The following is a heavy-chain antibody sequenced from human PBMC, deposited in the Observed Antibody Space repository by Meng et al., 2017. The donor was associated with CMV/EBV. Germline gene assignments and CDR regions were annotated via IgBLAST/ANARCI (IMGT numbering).Heavy chain of an antibody. V-gene: IGHV2-5*01. CDR1: GFSLSTSGVG. CDR3: ARTYCGGDCYPYYFDY. Sequence: SGPTLVTPTQTLTLTCTFSGFSLSTSGVGVGWIRQPPGKDLEWLALIYWNDDKRYSPSLKSRLTITKDTSKNQVVLTMTNMDPVDTATYYCARTYCGGDCYPYYFDYWGQGTLVTVSS. D-gene: IGHD2-21*01. J-gene: IGHJ4*02. CDR2: IYWNDDK.